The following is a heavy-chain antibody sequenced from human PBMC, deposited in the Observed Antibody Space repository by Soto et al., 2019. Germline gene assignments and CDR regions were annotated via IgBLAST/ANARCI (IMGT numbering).Heavy chain of an antibody. CDR2: ISSSSSYI. V-gene: IGHV3-21*01. CDR3: ARDGCSSTSCYTDYYYGMDV. Sequence: GGSLRLSCAASGFTFSSYSMNWVRQAPGKGLEWVSSISSSSSYIYYADSVKGRFTISRDNAKNSLYLQMNSLRAEDTAVYYCARDGCSSTSCYTDYYYGMDVWGQGTTVTAP. CDR1: GFTFSSYS. D-gene: IGHD2-2*02. J-gene: IGHJ6*02.